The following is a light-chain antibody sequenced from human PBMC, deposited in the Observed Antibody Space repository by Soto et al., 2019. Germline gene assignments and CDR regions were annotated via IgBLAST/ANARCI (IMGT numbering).Light chain of an antibody. CDR3: QQFDDWPLT. V-gene: IGKV3-15*01. CDR2: GAS. J-gene: IGKJ4*01. CDR1: QSIGSN. Sequence: EIVMTQSPATLSVSPGESATLSCRASQSIGSNLAWYQQRPGQAPRLLMYGASTRATGVPARFSGSGSGTDCTLTISSLQSEDFAIYYCQQFDDWPLTFGGGTKADI.